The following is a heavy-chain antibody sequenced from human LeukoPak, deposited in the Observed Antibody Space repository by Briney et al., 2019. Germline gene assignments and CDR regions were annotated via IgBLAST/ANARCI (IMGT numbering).Heavy chain of an antibody. J-gene: IGHJ3*02. CDR3: ARRYDSSGPLADDAFDI. V-gene: IGHV4-59*08. D-gene: IGHD3-22*01. CDR2: IYYSGST. CDR1: GGSISSYY. Sequence: SETLSLACTVSGGSISSYYWSWIRQPPGKGLEWIGYIYYSGSTNYNPSLKSRVTISVDTSKNQFSLKLSSVTAADTAVYYCARRYDSSGPLADDAFDIWGQGTMVTVSS.